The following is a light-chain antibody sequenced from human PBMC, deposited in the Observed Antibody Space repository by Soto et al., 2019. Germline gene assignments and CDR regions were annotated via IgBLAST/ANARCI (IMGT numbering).Light chain of an antibody. J-gene: IGKJ1*01. Sequence: EIVLTQCPGTLSLSPGERATLSCRASQSVSSSYLAWYQQKPGQAPRLLIYGASSRATGIPDRFSGSGSGTDFTLTISRLEPEDFAVYYCQHYGSSPETFGQGTKVDIK. CDR2: GAS. CDR1: QSVSSSY. V-gene: IGKV3-20*01. CDR3: QHYGSSPET.